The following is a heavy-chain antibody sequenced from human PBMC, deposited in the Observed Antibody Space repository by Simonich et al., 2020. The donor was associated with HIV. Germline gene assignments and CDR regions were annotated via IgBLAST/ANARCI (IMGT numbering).Heavy chain of an antibody. CDR3: ARRHPTTVTTPYFDY. CDR1: GGSFSGYY. D-gene: IGHD4-17*01. Sequence: QVQLQQWGAGLLKPSETLSLTCAVYGGSFSGYYWSWIRQPPGKGLEWIGEINHSGSTNYNPSLQSRVTISVDTSNNQFSLKLSSVTAADTAVYYCARRHPTTVTTPYFDYWGQGTLVTVSS. CDR2: INHSGST. J-gene: IGHJ4*02. V-gene: IGHV4-34*01.